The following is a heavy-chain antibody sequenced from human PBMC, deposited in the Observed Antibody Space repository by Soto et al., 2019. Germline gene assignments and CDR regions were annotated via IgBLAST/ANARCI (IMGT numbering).Heavy chain of an antibody. CDR3: AKDRTAMVPVDAFDI. CDR2: ISYDGSNK. J-gene: IGHJ3*02. V-gene: IGHV3-30*18. Sequence: GGSLRLSCAASGFTFSDHYMDWVRQAPGKGLEWVAVISYDGSNKYYADSVKGRFTISRDNSKNTLYLQMNSLRAEDTAVYYCAKDRTAMVPVDAFDIWGQGTMVTVSS. D-gene: IGHD5-18*01. CDR1: GFTFSDHY.